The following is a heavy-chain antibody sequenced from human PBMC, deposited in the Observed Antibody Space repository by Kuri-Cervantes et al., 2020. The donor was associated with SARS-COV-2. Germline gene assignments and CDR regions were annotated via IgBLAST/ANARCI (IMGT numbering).Heavy chain of an antibody. Sequence: SETLSLTCTVSGGSISSYYWSWIRQPPGKGLEWIGYIYYSGSTNYNPSLKSRVTISVDTPKNQFSLKLSSVTAADTAVYYCARYSLGYCSGGSCYSGFDYWGQGTLVTVSS. CDR1: GGSISSYY. CDR2: IYYSGST. V-gene: IGHV4-59*01. D-gene: IGHD2-15*01. CDR3: ARYSLGYCSGGSCYSGFDY. J-gene: IGHJ4*02.